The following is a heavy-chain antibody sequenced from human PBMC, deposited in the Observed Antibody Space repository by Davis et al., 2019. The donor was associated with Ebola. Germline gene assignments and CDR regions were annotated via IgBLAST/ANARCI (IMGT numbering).Heavy chain of an antibody. J-gene: IGHJ2*01. V-gene: IGHV3-7*03. Sequence: GGSLRLSCAASGFTFSTYWMSWVRQAPGKGLEWVANIKQDGSATYYVDSVKGRFTISRDNAKNSLHLQMNSLRAEDTAVYYCARRIARGYFDTWGRGILVTVSS. D-gene: IGHD1-26*01. CDR2: IKQDGSAT. CDR1: GFTFSTYW. CDR3: ARRIARGYFDT.